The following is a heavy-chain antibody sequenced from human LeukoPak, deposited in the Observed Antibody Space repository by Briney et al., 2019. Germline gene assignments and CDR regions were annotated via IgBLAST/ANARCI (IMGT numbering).Heavy chain of an antibody. D-gene: IGHD2-2*01. V-gene: IGHV4-59*11. CDR1: GASISSHY. CDR2: IYYSGST. Sequence: SETLSLTCTVSGASISSHYWSWVRQPPGKGLEWLGYIYYSGSTNYNPSLKSRVTISVDTSKNQFSLKLSSVTAADTAVYYCARAGTSCYRPAKVKKNPGLCWFDLWGQGTLVTVSS. CDR3: ARAGTSCYRPAKVKKNPGLCWFDL. J-gene: IGHJ5*02.